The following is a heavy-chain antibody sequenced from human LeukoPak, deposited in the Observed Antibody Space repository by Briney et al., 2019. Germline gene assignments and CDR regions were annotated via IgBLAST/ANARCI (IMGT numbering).Heavy chain of an antibody. Sequence: GGSLRLSCAASGFTFRDAWMTWVRQAPGKGLEWVAVISYDGSNKYYADSVKGRFTISRDNSKNTLYLQMNSLRAEDTAVYYCAKDLYDYVWGSYPGYWGQGTLVTVSS. J-gene: IGHJ4*02. D-gene: IGHD3-16*01. CDR2: ISYDGSNK. V-gene: IGHV3-30*18. CDR1: GFTFRDAW. CDR3: AKDLYDYVWGSYPGY.